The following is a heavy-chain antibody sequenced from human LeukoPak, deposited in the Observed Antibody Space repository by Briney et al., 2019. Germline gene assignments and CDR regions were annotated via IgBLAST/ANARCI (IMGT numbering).Heavy chain of an antibody. CDR2: IWYDGSNK. CDR1: GFTFSSYG. Sequence: PGRSLRLSCAASGFTFSSYGMHWVRQAPGKGLEWVAVIWYDGSNKYYADSVKGRFTISRDNSKNTLYLQMNSLRAEDTAVYYGAKGAGDSSGYYLPSYYYYYYMDVWGKGTTVTVSS. D-gene: IGHD3-22*01. CDR3: AKGAGDSSGYYLPSYYYYYYMDV. V-gene: IGHV3-33*06. J-gene: IGHJ6*03.